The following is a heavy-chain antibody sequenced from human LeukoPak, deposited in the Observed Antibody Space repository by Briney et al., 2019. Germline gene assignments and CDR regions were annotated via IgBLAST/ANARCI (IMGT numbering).Heavy chain of an antibody. D-gene: IGHD2-2*01. CDR2: ISNGGGTA. CDR1: GFTFSSYP. J-gene: IGHJ4*02. CDR3: AARPRMPPRFDF. V-gene: IGHV3-23*01. Sequence: GGSLRLSCAGSGFTFSSYPMSWVRQAPGKGLQWVSAISNGGGTAYYADSVKGRFTISRNNSKSKLYLQMDSLRAEDTAIYYCAARPRMPPRFDFWGLGTLVTVSS.